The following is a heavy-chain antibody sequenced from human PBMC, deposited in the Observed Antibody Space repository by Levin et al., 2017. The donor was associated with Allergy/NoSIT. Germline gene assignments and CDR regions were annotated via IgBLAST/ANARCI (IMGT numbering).Heavy chain of an antibody. Sequence: PGGSLRLSWAGPGLIVINDYMHWVRQAPGKGLEFVSGIKTNGDSTNGNSGKGRSSISRENSKIMVYLQRGSLKTEDTAVYYCVRDFYGMDVWGQGTTVTVSS. V-gene: IGHV3-64*01. CDR1: GLIVINDY. J-gene: IGHJ6*02. CDR3: VRDFYGMDV. CDR2: IKTNGDST.